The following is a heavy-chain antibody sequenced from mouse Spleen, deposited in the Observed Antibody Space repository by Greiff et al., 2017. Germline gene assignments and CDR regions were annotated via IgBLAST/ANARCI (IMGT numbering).Heavy chain of an antibody. V-gene: IGHV3-6*01. CDR3: ARAGYYGTYFDY. D-gene: IGHD1-1*01. CDR2: ISYDGSN. J-gene: IGHJ2*01. CDR1: GYSIPSGYY. Sequence: DVQLQESGPGLVKPSQSLSLTCSVTGYSIPSGYYWNWIRQFPGNKLEWMGYISYDGSNNYNPSLKNRISITRDTSKNQFFLKLNSVTTEDTATYYCARAGYYGTYFDYWGQGTTLTVSS.